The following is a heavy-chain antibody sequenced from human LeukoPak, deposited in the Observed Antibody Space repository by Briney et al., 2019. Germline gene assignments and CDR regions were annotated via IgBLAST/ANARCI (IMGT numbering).Heavy chain of an antibody. Sequence: ASVKVSCKAFGYTFTSNYMHWVRQAPGQGPEWMGVISPSGGSTTYAQKFQGRVTLTRDMSTSTDYLELSSLRSEDTAVYYCARVQGYGSSWPEYYFDYWGQGTLVTVSS. CDR2: ISPSGGST. J-gene: IGHJ4*02. CDR3: ARVQGYGSSWPEYYFDY. D-gene: IGHD6-13*01. CDR1: GYTFTSNY. V-gene: IGHV1-46*01.